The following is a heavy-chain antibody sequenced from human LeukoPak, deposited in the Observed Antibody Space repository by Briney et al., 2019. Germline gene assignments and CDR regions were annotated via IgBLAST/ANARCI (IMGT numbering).Heavy chain of an antibody. V-gene: IGHV1-24*01. Sequence: ASVKVSCKVSVYTLTELSMHCVRQATGKGLEWMGGFDPEDGETIYAQKFQGRVTMTEDTSTDTAYMELSSLRSEDTAVYYCATSKDYYDSNRFDPWGQGTLVTVSS. J-gene: IGHJ5*02. CDR2: FDPEDGET. CDR3: ATSKDYYDSNRFDP. CDR1: VYTLTELS. D-gene: IGHD3-22*01.